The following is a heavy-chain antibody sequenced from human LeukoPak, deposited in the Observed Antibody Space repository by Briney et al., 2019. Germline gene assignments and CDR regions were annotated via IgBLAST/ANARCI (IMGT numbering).Heavy chain of an antibody. CDR1: GFTFSNSA. CDR2: ISASGHYT. Sequence: PGGSLRLSCEASGFTFSNSAMSWVRQAPGKGLEWVSGISASGHYTYNADSAKGRFTISRDNSKNTLYLQMNSLRAEDTAVYYCAKESGYYFEYWGQGTLVTVSS. J-gene: IGHJ4*02. D-gene: IGHD5-12*01. CDR3: AKESGYYFEY. V-gene: IGHV3-23*01.